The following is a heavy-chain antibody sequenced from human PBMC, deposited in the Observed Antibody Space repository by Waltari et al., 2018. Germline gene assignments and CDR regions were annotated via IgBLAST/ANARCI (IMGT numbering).Heavy chain of an antibody. CDR1: GGSFSGYY. Sequence: QVQLQQWGAGLLKPSETLSLTCAVYGGSFSGYYWSWIRPPPGKGLEWIGEINHSGSTNYNPSLKSRVTISVDTSKNQFSLKLSSVTAADTAVYYCARGRRGYSYGFNYYYMDVWGKGTTVTISS. CDR2: INHSGST. CDR3: ARGRRGYSYGFNYYYMDV. V-gene: IGHV4-34*01. J-gene: IGHJ6*03. D-gene: IGHD5-18*01.